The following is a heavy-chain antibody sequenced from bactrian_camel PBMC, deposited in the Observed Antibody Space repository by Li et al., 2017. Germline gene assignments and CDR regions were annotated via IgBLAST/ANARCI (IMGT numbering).Heavy chain of an antibody. CDR3: AAGAGYGQDPPY. J-gene: IGHJ4*01. CDR1: GYTYSSYC. D-gene: IGHD5*01. CDR2: INALGGT. V-gene: IGHV3S26*01. Sequence: VESGGGSVQAGQSLTLSCATSGYTYSSYCMAWFRQAPGKEREGLAAINALGGTRYAESVKGRFTISLNNAKDTVYLQMNNLKPEDTAVYYCAAGAGYGQDPPYWGQGTQVTVS.